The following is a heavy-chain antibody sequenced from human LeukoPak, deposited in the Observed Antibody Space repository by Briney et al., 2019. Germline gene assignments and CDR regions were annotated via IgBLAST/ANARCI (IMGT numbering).Heavy chain of an antibody. Sequence: KPSETLSLTCAVYGGSFSGYYWSWTRQPPGKGLEWIGEINHSGSTNYNPSLKSRVTISVDTSKNQFSLKLSSVTAADTAVYYCARGPFMTTVTTGREDYWGQGTLVTVSS. CDR3: ARGPFMTTVTTGREDY. CDR1: GGSFSGYY. J-gene: IGHJ4*02. V-gene: IGHV4-34*01. D-gene: IGHD4-11*01. CDR2: INHSGST.